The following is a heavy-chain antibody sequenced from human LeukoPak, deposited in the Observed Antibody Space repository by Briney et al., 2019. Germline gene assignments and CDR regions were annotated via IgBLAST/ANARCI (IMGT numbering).Heavy chain of an antibody. D-gene: IGHD3-16*01. CDR1: GFTFTSHG. V-gene: IGHV3-30*02. Sequence: GGSLRLSCTVSGFTFTSHGMHWVRQAPGKGLEWVAYFGHDGREMYYADSVKGRFTISRDSSKATVHLHMNSLKVEDTALYYWARDLIGGWSCDHWGQGTLVTVSS. CDR3: ARDLIGGWSCDH. CDR2: FGHDGREM. J-gene: IGHJ4*02.